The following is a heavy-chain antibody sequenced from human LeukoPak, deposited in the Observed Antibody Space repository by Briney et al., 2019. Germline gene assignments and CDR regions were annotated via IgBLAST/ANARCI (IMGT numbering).Heavy chain of an antibody. CDR1: GFTVSNSY. CDR3: ARDSNGPAF. CDR2: IYSDGGT. V-gene: IGHV3-53*01. J-gene: IGHJ4*02. Sequence: GGSLRLSCVASGFTVSNSYMSWVRQAPGKGLEWVSVIYSDGGTFYSDSVKGRFTISRDYSKSTLYLQMNSLRADDAAVYYCARDSNGPAFWGQGTLVTVSS. D-gene: IGHD6-19*01.